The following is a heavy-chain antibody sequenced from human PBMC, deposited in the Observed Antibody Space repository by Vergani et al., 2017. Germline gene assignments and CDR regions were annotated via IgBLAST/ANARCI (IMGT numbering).Heavy chain of an antibody. J-gene: IGHJ6*02. CDR1: GFTFSSYA. CDR2: ISGSGDST. D-gene: IGHD1-26*01. CDR3: ARASWEGYFNYGMDV. Sequence: EVQLLESGGGLVQPGGSLRLSCAASGFTFSSYAMSWVRQAPGKGLEWVSAISGSGDSTYYADSVKGRFTISRDNSKNTLYLQMNSLRAEDTAVYYCARASWEGYFNYGMDVGGQGTTVTVSS. V-gene: IGHV3-23*01.